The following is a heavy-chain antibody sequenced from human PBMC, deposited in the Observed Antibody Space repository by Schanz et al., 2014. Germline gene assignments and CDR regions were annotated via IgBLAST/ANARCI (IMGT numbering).Heavy chain of an antibody. CDR2: ISGSGAGT. Sequence: EVQLVESGGGLVQPGGSLRLSCAASGFIFSNFAMEWVRQAPGKGLEWVSAISGSGAGTYYADSVKGRFTFSRDNSKNMLYLQMNSLRGEDTAVYFCAKGRGGTSSEGLDQYYGMDVWGQGTTVTVSS. J-gene: IGHJ6*02. D-gene: IGHD6-6*01. V-gene: IGHV3-23*04. CDR3: AKGRGGTSSEGLDQYYGMDV. CDR1: GFIFSNFA.